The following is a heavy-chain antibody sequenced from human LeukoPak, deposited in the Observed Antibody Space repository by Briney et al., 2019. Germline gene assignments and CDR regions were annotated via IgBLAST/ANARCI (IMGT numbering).Heavy chain of an antibody. V-gene: IGHV4-59*08. J-gene: IGHJ4*02. CDR2: IYYSGST. CDR3: GRHSPLEGYDFWSGYYDYFDY. D-gene: IGHD3-3*01. CDR1: GGSISSYY. Sequence: SETLSLTCTVSGGSISSYYWSWIRQPPGKGLEWIGYIYYSGSTNYNPSLKSRVTISVDTSKNQFSLELSSVTAADTAVYYCGRHSPLEGYDFWSGYYDYFDYWGQGTLVTVSS.